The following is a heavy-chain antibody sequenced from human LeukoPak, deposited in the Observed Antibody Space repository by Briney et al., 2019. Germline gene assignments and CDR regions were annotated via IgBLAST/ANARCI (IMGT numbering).Heavy chain of an antibody. CDR1: GFTFSSYS. D-gene: IGHD6-19*01. J-gene: IGHJ4*02. CDR2: ISSSSSTI. CDR3: ARDDNSGWFGEAFDY. V-gene: IGHV3-48*02. Sequence: GGSLGLSCAAPGFTFSSYSMNWVRQAPGKGLEWVSYISSSSSTIYYADSVKGRFTISRDNAKNSLYLQMNSLRDEDTAIYYCARDDNSGWFGEAFDYWGQGTLVTVSS.